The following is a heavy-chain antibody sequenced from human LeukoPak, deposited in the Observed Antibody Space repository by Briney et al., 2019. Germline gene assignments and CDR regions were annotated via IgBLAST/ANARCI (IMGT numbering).Heavy chain of an antibody. CDR2: IYHSGST. CDR1: GYSISTGYY. J-gene: IGHJ4*02. V-gene: IGHV4-38-2*02. Sequence: SETLSLTCTVSGYSISTGYYWDWIRQPPGKGLEWIGSIYHSGSTYYNPSLKSRVTISVDTSKNQFSLKLSSVTAADTAVYYCASLGYCSGGSCGLAYFDYWGQGTLVTVSS. D-gene: IGHD2-15*01. CDR3: ASLGYCSGGSCGLAYFDY.